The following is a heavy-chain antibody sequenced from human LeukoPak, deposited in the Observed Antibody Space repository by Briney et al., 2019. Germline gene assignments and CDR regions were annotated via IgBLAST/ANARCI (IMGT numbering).Heavy chain of an antibody. Sequence: PSETLSLTCAVYGGSFSGYYWSWIRQPPGKGLEWIGEINHSGSTNYNPSLKSRVTISVATSKNQFSLKLSSVTAADTAVYYCARGRDSSSWVSRLYYFDYWGQGTLVTVSS. CDR1: GGSFSGYY. CDR3: ARGRDSSSWVSRLYYFDY. CDR2: INHSGST. V-gene: IGHV4-34*01. D-gene: IGHD6-13*01. J-gene: IGHJ4*02.